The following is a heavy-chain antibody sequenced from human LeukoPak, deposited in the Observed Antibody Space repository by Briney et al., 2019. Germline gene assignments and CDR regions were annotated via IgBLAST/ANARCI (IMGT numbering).Heavy chain of an antibody. J-gene: IGHJ5*02. D-gene: IGHD1-26*01. CDR2: INHSGST. CDR1: GGSFSGYY. V-gene: IGHV4-34*01. Sequence: PSETLSLTCAVYGGSFSGYYWSWIRQPPGKGLEWIGEINHSGSTNYNPSLKSRVTISVDTSKNQFSLKLSSVTAADTAVYYCARGPGPLFGAWFDPWGQGTLVTVSS. CDR3: ARGPGPLFGAWFDP.